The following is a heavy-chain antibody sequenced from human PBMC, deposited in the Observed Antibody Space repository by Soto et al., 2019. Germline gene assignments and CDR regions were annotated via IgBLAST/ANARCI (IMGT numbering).Heavy chain of an antibody. CDR1: GGSISSYY. Sequence: PSETLSLTCTVSGGSISSYYWSWIRQPPGKGLEWIGYIYYSGSTNYNPSLKSRVTISVDTSKNQFSLKLSSVTAADTAVYYCARETYCTNGVCYWLHGMDVWGQGTTVTVSS. V-gene: IGHV4-59*01. J-gene: IGHJ6*02. CDR2: IYYSGST. D-gene: IGHD2-8*01. CDR3: ARETYCTNGVCYWLHGMDV.